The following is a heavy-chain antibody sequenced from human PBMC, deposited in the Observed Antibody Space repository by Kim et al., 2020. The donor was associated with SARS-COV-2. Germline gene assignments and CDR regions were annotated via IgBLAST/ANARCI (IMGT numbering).Heavy chain of an antibody. V-gene: IGHV3-30-3*01. CDR2: ISYDGSNK. D-gene: IGHD2-2*01. CDR1: GFTFSSYA. Sequence: GGSLRLSCAASGFTFSSYAMHWVRQAPGKGLEWVAVISYDGSNKYYADSVKGRFTISRDNSKNTLYLQMNSLRAEDTAVYYCARVCSTSCYPKRGGAFDIWGQGTMVTVSS. J-gene: IGHJ3*02. CDR3: ARVCSTSCYPKRGGAFDI.